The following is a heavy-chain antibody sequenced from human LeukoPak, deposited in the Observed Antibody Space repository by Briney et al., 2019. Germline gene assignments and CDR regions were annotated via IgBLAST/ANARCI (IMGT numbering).Heavy chain of an antibody. D-gene: IGHD3-22*01. CDR1: GCSISSGSYY. CDR2: IYTSGST. J-gene: IGHJ4*02. CDR3: ARDYYDSSTVYYFDY. Sequence: ASETLSLTCTASGCSISSGSYYWSWIRQPAGKGLEWIGRIYTSGSTNYNPSLKSRVTISVDTSKNQFCMKLSSVTAADTAVYYCARDYYDSSTVYYFDYWGRGTLVTVSS. V-gene: IGHV4-61*02.